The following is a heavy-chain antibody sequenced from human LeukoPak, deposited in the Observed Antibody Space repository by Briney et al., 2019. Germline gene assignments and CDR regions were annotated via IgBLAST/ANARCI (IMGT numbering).Heavy chain of an antibody. J-gene: IGHJ4*02. Sequence: SETLSLTCTVSGGSISSGDYYWSWIRQPPGKGLEWIGYIYYSGSTYYNPSLKSRVTISVDTSKNQFSLKLGSVTAADTAVYYCAGEEAGCSSTSCYLDYWGQGTLVTVSS. CDR2: IYYSGST. D-gene: IGHD2-2*01. CDR1: GGSISSGDYY. V-gene: IGHV4-30-4*01. CDR3: AGEEAGCSSTSCYLDY.